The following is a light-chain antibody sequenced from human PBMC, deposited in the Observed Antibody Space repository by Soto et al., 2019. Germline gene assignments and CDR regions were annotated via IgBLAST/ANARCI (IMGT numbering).Light chain of an antibody. CDR2: GAA. V-gene: IGKV3-15*01. CDR3: QQRTDWPLT. J-gene: IGKJ4*01. Sequence: EIVMTQSPVILSVSPGERATLSCRASQSVGTNLAWYQQKPGQAPRLLISGAATRATGIPARFSGRGSGTEFTLTVSSLQSEDSEVYFCQQRTDWPLTFGGGTKVDIK. CDR1: QSVGTN.